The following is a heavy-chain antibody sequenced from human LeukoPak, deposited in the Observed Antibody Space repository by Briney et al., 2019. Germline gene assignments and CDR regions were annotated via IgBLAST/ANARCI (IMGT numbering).Heavy chain of an antibody. Sequence: GGSLRLSCAASGFTFASYEMNWVRHAPGKGLEWLSYISSSGSTRHYADPVKGRFTISRDNAKNSLYLQMNSLRAEDTAVYYCARVLTTVTTLDYWGQGTLVTVSS. CDR1: GFTFASYE. CDR2: ISSSGSTR. CDR3: ARVLTTVTTLDY. D-gene: IGHD4-17*01. V-gene: IGHV3-48*03. J-gene: IGHJ4*02.